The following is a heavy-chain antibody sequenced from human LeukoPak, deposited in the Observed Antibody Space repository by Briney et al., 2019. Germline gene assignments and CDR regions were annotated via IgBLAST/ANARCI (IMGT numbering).Heavy chain of an antibody. D-gene: IGHD2-2*02. CDR3: AKTSDQLLYSKFDY. CDR1: GFTFSTYG. CDR2: IQYDGSYK. V-gene: IGHV3-30*02. J-gene: IGHJ4*02. Sequence: GGSLRLSCAASGFTFSTYGIHWVRQAPGKGLEWVAFIQYDGSYKFCADSVQGRFSISRDNSKNTLFLQMNSLRAEDTAVYYCAKTSDQLLYSKFDYWGQGTLVTVSS.